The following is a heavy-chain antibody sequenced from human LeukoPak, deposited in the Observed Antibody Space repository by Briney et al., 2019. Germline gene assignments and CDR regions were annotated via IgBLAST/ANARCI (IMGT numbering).Heavy chain of an antibody. D-gene: IGHD1-26*01. CDR3: TRDLDTWEQLSDY. J-gene: IGHJ4*02. CDR2: IRSKAYGGTT. V-gene: IGHV3-49*04. CDR1: GFTFGNYA. Sequence: GGSLRLSCTAFGFTFGNYAMSWVRQAPGKGLEWVGFIRSKAYGGTTEYAASVKGRFTISRDDSKSIAYLQMNSLKTEDTAVYYCTRDLDTWEQLSDYSGQGTLVTVSS.